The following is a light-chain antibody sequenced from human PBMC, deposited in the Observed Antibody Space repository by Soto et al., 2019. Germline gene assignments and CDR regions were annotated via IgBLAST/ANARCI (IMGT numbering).Light chain of an antibody. J-gene: IGLJ2*01. CDR2: EVT. CDR1: SSNIGAGYD. CDR3: SSYTTSDTLI. Sequence: QSVLTQPPSVSGAPGQRVTISCTGSSSNIGAGYDVHWYQQLPGTAPKLLIYEVTNRPSGLSNRFSGSKSENTASLTISGLQAEDEADYYCSSYTTSDTLIFGGGTKLPS. V-gene: IGLV1-40*01.